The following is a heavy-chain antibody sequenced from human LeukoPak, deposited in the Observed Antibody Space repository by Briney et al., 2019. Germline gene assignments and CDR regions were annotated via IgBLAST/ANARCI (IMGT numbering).Heavy chain of an antibody. Sequence: SETLSLTCTVSGGSISSYYWSWIRQPPGKGLEWIGYIYFSGSTNYNPSLKSRVTISVDTSKNQFSLKLSSVTAADTAVYYCARARGSWTTLTWFDPWGQGTLGTAS. J-gene: IGHJ5*02. CDR1: GGSISSYY. CDR3: ARARGSWTTLTWFDP. V-gene: IGHV4-59*01. CDR2: IYFSGST. D-gene: IGHD3-10*01.